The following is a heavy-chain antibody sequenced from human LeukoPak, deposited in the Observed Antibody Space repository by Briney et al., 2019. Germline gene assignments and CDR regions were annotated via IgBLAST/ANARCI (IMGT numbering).Heavy chain of an antibody. CDR1: GYTFTGYY. CDR3: ARARQWLVRSYMDV. Sequence: PWASVKVSCKASGYTFTGYYMHWVRQAPGQGLEWMGWINPNSGGTNYAQKFQGRVTMTRDTSISTAYMELSRLRSDDTAVYYCARARQWLVRSYMDVWGKGTTVTISS. J-gene: IGHJ6*03. CDR2: INPNSGGT. D-gene: IGHD6-19*01. V-gene: IGHV1-2*02.